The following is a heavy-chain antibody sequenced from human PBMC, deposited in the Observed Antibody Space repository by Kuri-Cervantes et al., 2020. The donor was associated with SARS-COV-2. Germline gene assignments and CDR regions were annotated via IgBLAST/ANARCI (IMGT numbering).Heavy chain of an antibody. D-gene: IGHD3-3*01. CDR1: GYTLTELS. CDR2: FDPEDGET. CDR3: ATAPTIFGVGMSYY. J-gene: IGHJ4*02. V-gene: IGHV1-24*01. Sequence: ASVKVSCKVSGYTLTELSMHWVRQAPGKGLEWMGGFDPEDGETIYAQKFQGRVTMTEDTPTDTAYMELSSLRSEDTAVYYCATAPTIFGVGMSYYWGQGTLVTVSS.